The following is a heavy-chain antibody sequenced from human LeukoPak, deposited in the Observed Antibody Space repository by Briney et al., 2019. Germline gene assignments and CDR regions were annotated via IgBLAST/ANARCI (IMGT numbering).Heavy chain of an antibody. J-gene: IGHJ4*02. V-gene: IGHV4-59*01. CDR2: IYYSGST. Sequence: SETLSLTCTVSGGSISSYYWSWIRQPPGKGLEWIGYIYYSGSTNYNPSLKSRVTISVDTSKNQFSLKLSSVTAADTAVYYCARLPLDPHAFTYCGGDCYIVWGQGTLVTVSS. CDR3: ARLPLDPHAFTYCGGDCYIV. D-gene: IGHD2-21*01. CDR1: GGSISSYY.